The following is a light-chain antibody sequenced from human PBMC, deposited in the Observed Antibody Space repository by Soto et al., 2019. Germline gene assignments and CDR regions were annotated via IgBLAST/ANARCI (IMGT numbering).Light chain of an antibody. CDR3: AAWDDNLNGGV. Sequence: QSVLTQPPSASGTPGQRVTISCSGSSSNIGSNTVNWYQQLPGTAPKLLIYSNNQRHSGVPDRFSGSKSGTSASLAISGLQSEDEADYYCAAWDDNLNGGVFGGGTKLTVL. CDR2: SNN. J-gene: IGLJ3*02. V-gene: IGLV1-44*01. CDR1: SSNIGSNT.